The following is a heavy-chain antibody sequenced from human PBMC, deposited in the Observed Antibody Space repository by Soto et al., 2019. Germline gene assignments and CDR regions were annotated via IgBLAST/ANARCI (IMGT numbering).Heavy chain of an antibody. CDR3: ATYSRSSGPRLAFDI. J-gene: IGHJ3*02. V-gene: IGHV1-69*13. CDR1: GGTFSSYA. CDR2: IIPIFGTA. D-gene: IGHD6-6*01. Sequence: SSVKVSCKASGGTFSSYAISWVRQAPGQGLEWMGGIIPIFGTANYAQKFQGRVTITADESTSTAYMELSSLRSEDTAVYYCATYSRSSGPRLAFDIWGQGTMVTVSS.